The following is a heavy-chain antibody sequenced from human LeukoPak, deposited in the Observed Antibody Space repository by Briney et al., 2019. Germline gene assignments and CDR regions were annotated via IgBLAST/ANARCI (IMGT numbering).Heavy chain of an antibody. CDR1: GGSISSYY. CDR2: IYYSGST. Sequence: PSETLSLTCTVSGGSISSYYWSWIRQPPGKGLEWIGYIYYSGSTNYNPSLKSRVTISVDTSKNQFSLKLSSVTAADTAVYYCARSGETVATIVGEAAFDIWGQGTMVTVSS. J-gene: IGHJ3*02. CDR3: ARSGETVATIVGEAAFDI. D-gene: IGHD5-12*01. V-gene: IGHV4-59*01.